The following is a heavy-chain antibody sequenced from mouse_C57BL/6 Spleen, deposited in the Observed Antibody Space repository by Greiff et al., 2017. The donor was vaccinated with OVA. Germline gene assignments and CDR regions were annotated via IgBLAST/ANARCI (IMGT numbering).Heavy chain of an antibody. Sequence: VKLVESGPGLVQPSQSLSITCTVSGFSLTSYGVHWVRQPPGKGLEWLGVIWSGGSTDYNAAFISRLSISKDNSKSQVFFKMNSLQADDTAIYYCAKNYDYDGFDVWGTGTTVTVSS. D-gene: IGHD2-4*01. J-gene: IGHJ1*03. CDR1: GFSLTSYG. CDR2: IWSGGST. V-gene: IGHV2-4*01. CDR3: AKNYDYDGFDV.